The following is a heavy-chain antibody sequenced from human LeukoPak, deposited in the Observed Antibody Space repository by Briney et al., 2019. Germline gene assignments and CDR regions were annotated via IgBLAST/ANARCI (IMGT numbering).Heavy chain of an antibody. CDR3: ARVDPNKRWLQLHDY. V-gene: IGHV1-69*13. D-gene: IGHD5-24*01. Sequence: SVKVSCKASGGTFSSYAISWVRQAPGQGLEWMGGIIPIFGTANYAQKFQGRVTITADESTSTAYMELSSLRSEDTAVYYCARVDPNKRWLQLHDYWGQGTLVTVSS. J-gene: IGHJ4*02. CDR2: IIPIFGTA. CDR1: GGTFSSYA.